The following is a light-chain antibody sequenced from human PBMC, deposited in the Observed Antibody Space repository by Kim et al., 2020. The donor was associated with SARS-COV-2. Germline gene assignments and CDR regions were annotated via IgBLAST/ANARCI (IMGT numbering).Light chain of an antibody. V-gene: IGKV3-11*01. CDR1: QNVNIY. CDR3: QQCITGPWT. J-gene: IGKJ1*01. Sequence: EIVLTQSPATLSLSPGNRATLSCRASQNVNIYLAWYQQKPGQAPRLLIYGASNRATGIPARFSGSGSGTDFALTISSLEAEDSAVYYCQQCITGPWTFGQGTKVDIK. CDR2: GAS.